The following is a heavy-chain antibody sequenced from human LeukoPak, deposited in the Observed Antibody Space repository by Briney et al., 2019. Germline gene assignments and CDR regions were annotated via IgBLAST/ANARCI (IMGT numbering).Heavy chain of an antibody. J-gene: IGHJ5*02. V-gene: IGHV1-18*01. D-gene: IGHD2-2*01. Sequence: ASVTVSCKASGYTLNTYGITWVRQAPGHGLEWMGWISSYNGNTSYAAKVQGRITVTKDTSASTAYLELRSLRSDDTAVYYCARIACSSSCTYSGRRRLRGGSLDPWGQGTLVTVSS. CDR1: GYTLNTYG. CDR2: ISSYNGNT. CDR3: ARIACSSSCTYSGRRRLRGGSLDP.